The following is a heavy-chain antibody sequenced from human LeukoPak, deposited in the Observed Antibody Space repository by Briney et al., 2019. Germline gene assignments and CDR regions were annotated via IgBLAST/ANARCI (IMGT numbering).Heavy chain of an antibody. V-gene: IGHV4-39*01. CDR2: IYYSGST. CDR1: GGSISSSSYY. CDR3: AIDLTSGFDY. Sequence: MASETLSLTCTVSGGSISSSSYYWGWIRQPPGKGLEWIGSIYYSGSTYYNPSLKSRVTTSVDTSKNQFSPKPSSVTAADTAVYYCAIDLTSGFDYWGQGTLVTVSS. J-gene: IGHJ4*02. D-gene: IGHD3-10*01.